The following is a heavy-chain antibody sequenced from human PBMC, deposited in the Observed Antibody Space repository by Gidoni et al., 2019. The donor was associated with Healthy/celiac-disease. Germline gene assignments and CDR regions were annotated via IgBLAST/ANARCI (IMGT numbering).Heavy chain of an antibody. CDR3: AKDVSGRTFTSFDY. Sequence: EVQLLESGGGLVQPGGSLRLSCAASGFTFSSYAMSWVRQAPGKGPEWVSAISGSGAGTYYADSVKGRFTISRDNSNKTLYLQVNSLRAEDTAVYYCAKDVSGRTFTSFDYWGQGTLVTVSS. CDR2: ISGSGAGT. D-gene: IGHD3-16*01. CDR1: GFTFSSYA. V-gene: IGHV3-23*01. J-gene: IGHJ4*02.